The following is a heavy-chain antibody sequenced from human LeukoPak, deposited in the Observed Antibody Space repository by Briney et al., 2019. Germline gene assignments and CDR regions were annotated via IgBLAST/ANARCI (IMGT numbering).Heavy chain of an antibody. V-gene: IGHV3-30*04. J-gene: IGHJ4*02. CDR2: ISSDGSNK. Sequence: GGSLRLSCEASGFIFSTYAMHWVRQAPGKGLEWLAVISSDGSNKYHVDSVKGRFTISRDDSKNTLYLEMDSVRLGDTAVYYCARDDIIVGATTLDYWGQGTLVTVSS. CDR1: GFIFSTYA. D-gene: IGHD1-26*01. CDR3: ARDDIIVGATTLDY.